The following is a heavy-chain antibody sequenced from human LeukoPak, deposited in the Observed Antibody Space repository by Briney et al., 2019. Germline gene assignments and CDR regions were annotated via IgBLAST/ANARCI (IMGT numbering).Heavy chain of an antibody. D-gene: IGHD3-10*01. V-gene: IGHV3-33*01. CDR1: DFTFSSYG. CDR2: IWYDATNK. J-gene: IGHJ6*02. CDR3: ARDASRGGDYYYYYGMNV. Sequence: GGSLILSCAASDFTFSSYGMHWVRQAPGKGLEWVAVIWYDATNKYYADSVKGRFTISRDNSKNTLYLQMNSLRAEDTAVYFCARDASRGGDYYYYYGMNVWGQGTTVTVSS.